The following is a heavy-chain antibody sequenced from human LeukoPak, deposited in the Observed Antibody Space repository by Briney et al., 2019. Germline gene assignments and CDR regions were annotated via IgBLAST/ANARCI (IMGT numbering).Heavy chain of an antibody. V-gene: IGHV3-30*04. Sequence: GGSLRLSCAASGFTFTRYTMHWVRQAPGKGLEWVAVVLYDGSNEYYADSVKGRFTLPRDNSKNTLSLQMNTLRADDTAVYYCVRDNYGGILDFWGQGTLVTVSS. CDR2: VLYDGSNE. CDR1: GFTFTRYT. J-gene: IGHJ4*02. CDR3: VRDNYGGILDF. D-gene: IGHD2-21*01.